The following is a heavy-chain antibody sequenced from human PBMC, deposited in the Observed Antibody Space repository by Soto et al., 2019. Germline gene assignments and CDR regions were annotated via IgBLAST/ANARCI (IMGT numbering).Heavy chain of an antibody. CDR2: INAGNGNT. Sequence: ASVKVSCKASGYTFTSYAMHWVRQAPGQRLEWMGWINAGNGNTKYSQKFQGRVTITRDTSASTAYMELSSLRSEDTAVYYCARDLTYYYDSSGPEEHGYGMYVWGQGTTVTVSS. CDR1: GYTFTSYA. V-gene: IGHV1-3*01. CDR3: ARDLTYYYDSSGPEEHGYGMYV. J-gene: IGHJ6*02. D-gene: IGHD3-22*01.